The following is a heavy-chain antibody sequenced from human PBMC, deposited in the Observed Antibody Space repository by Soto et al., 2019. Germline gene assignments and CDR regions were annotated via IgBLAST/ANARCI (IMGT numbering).Heavy chain of an antibody. J-gene: IGHJ5*02. CDR2: IYSGGDT. CDR1: GFTVSSSY. CDR3: ARGPWATCPFAP. V-gene: IGHV3-53*01. D-gene: IGHD5-12*01. Sequence: GSLRLSCAASGFTVSSSYMSWVRQAPGKGLEWVSVIYSGGDTYYADSVKGRFTISRDNSKNMVYLQMNSLRGEDTAVYYCARGPWATCPFAPWGQGTLVTVSS.